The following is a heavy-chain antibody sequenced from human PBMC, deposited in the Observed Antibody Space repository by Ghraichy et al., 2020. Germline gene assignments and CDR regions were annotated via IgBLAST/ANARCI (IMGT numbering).Heavy chain of an antibody. CDR2: IYPGDSDT. J-gene: IGHJ6*02. D-gene: IGHD3-16*01. CDR1: GYSFTSYW. CDR3: ARFMKPLYYYYYGMDV. Sequence: GESLNISCKGSGYSFTSYWIGWVRQMPGKGLEWMGIIYPGDSDTRYSPSFQGQVTISADKSISTAYLQWSSLKASDTAMYYCARFMKPLYYYYYGMDVWGQGTTVTVSS. V-gene: IGHV5-51*01.